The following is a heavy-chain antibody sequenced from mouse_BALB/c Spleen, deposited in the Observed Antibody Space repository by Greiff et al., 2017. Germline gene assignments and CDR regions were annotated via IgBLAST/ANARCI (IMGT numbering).Heavy chain of an antibody. Sequence: QVQLQQSGAELMKPGASVKISCKATGYTFSSYWIEWVKQRPGHGLEWIGEILPGSGSTNYNEKFKGKATFTADTSSNTAYMQLSSLTSEDSAVYYCARSRDYEGFAYWGQGTLVTVSA. CDR2: ILPGSGST. V-gene: IGHV1-9*01. CDR1: GYTFSSYW. J-gene: IGHJ3*01. D-gene: IGHD2-4*01. CDR3: ARSRDYEGFAY.